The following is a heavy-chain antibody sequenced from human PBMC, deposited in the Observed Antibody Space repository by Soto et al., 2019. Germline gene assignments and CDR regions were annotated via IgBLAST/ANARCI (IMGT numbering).Heavy chain of an antibody. Sequence: SVKVSCKASGGTFSSYAISWVRQAPGQGLEWMGGIIPIFGTANYAQKFQGRVTITADESTSTAYMELSSLRSEDTAVYYCAREMIVVVIPYYYYYGMDVWGQGTTVTVSS. CDR3: AREMIVVVIPYYYYYGMDV. J-gene: IGHJ6*02. CDR2: IIPIFGTA. CDR1: GGTFSSYA. V-gene: IGHV1-69*13. D-gene: IGHD3-22*01.